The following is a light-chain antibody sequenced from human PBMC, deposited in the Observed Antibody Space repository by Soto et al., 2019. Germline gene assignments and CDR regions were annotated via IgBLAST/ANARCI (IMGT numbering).Light chain of an antibody. Sequence: EIVMTQSPATLSVSPGERATLSCRASQSVSSNLAWYQQKPGQAPRLLIYDASTRATGIPARFSGSGSGTEFTLTISSLQSEDFAVYYCQQCNNWPRTFGQGTKVEIK. CDR3: QQCNNWPRT. CDR1: QSVSSN. J-gene: IGKJ1*01. V-gene: IGKV3-15*01. CDR2: DAS.